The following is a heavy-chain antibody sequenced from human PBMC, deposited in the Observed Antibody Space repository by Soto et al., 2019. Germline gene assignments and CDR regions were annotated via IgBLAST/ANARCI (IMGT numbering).Heavy chain of an antibody. J-gene: IGHJ4*02. CDR1: GFPFRSYA. CDR3: ARDIAPAGSI. CDR2: INVSGGST. Sequence: GGSLSLSCAASGFPFRSYAMSLVRQAPGKGLEWVSGINVSGGSTYYADSVKGRFTISRDNAKNSLYLQMNSLRDEDTAVYYCARDIAPAGSIWGQGTLVTVSS. D-gene: IGHD6-13*01. V-gene: IGHV3-23*01.